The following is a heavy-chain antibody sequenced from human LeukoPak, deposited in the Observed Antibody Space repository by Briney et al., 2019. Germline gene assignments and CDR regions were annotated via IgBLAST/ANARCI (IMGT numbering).Heavy chain of an antibody. CDR3: ARGSSSSA. V-gene: IGHV3-48*03. J-gene: IGHJ4*02. CDR2: ISTTGTTI. Sequence: AGSLRLSCAASGFPFSSYEMNWVRQAPGKGLEWVSHISTTGTTIDYADSVKGRFTISRDNAKNSLFLQLNSLRAEDTAVYYCARGSSSSAWGQGTLVTVSS. D-gene: IGHD6-6*01. CDR1: GFPFSSYE.